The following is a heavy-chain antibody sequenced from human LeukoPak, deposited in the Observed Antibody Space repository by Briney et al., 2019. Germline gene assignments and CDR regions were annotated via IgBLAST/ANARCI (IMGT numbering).Heavy chain of an antibody. CDR1: GFTFSSYA. J-gene: IGHJ4*02. D-gene: IGHD3-3*01. Sequence: GGSLRLSCAASGFTFSSYAMSWVRQAPGKGLEWVSAISGSGGSTYYADSVKGRFTISRDNPKNTLYLQMNSLRAEDTAVYYCAKLSYDFWSALSNPFDYWGQGTLVTVSS. CDR3: AKLSYDFWSALSNPFDY. V-gene: IGHV3-23*01. CDR2: ISGSGGST.